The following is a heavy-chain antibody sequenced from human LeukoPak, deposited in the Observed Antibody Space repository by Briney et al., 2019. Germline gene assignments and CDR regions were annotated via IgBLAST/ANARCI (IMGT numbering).Heavy chain of an antibody. D-gene: IGHD4-17*01. Sequence: GGSLRLSCAASGVIFNNFAFHWVRQAPGKGLEWVAAVAFDGGNKYCADSVRGRLTISRDNSKNTLYLQMNSLRAEDTAVYYCARAGRADGDYHYFDYWGQGALVTVSS. J-gene: IGHJ4*02. CDR3: ARAGRADGDYHYFDY. V-gene: IGHV3-30-3*01. CDR1: GVIFNNFA. CDR2: VAFDGGNK.